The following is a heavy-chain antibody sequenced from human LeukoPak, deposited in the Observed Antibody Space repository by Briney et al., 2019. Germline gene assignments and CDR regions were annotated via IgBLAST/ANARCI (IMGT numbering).Heavy chain of an antibody. CDR3: ARESTEERPGC. J-gene: IGHJ4*02. CDR1: GFTFSSYW. D-gene: IGHD1-1*01. Sequence: GGSLRLSCAASGFTFSSYWMSWVRQAPGKGLEWVANIKQDGSEKYYVDSVKGRFTISRDDAKNSLLLQMTSLRAEDAAVYYCARESTEERPGCWGQGTLVTVSS. CDR2: IKQDGSEK. V-gene: IGHV3-7*01.